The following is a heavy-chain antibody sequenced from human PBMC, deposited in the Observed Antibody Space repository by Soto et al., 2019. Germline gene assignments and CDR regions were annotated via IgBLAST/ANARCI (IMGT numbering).Heavy chain of an antibody. V-gene: IGHV4-59*01. CDR3: ARIGGDDFGDSGGFDY. J-gene: IGHJ4*02. Sequence: SETLSLTCTVSGGSIRDYFWTWIRQPPGKGLEWIGYIYYSGRTNYNPSLKSRVSISVDTSKNHFSLQLSSVTAADTAVYYCARIGGDDFGDSGGFDYWGQGTLVTVSS. CDR1: GGSIRDYF. CDR2: IYYSGRT. D-gene: IGHD4-17*01.